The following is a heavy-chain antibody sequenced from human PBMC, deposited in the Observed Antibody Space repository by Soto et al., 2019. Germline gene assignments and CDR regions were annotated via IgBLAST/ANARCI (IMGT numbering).Heavy chain of an antibody. Sequence: QVQLVQSGAEVKKPGASVKVSCKASGYTFTNYGISWVRQAPGQGLEWMGWISAYNGNTNYAQKFQGRVTTTTDTSTNTAYMELRSLRSDDTAVYYCXXXXXGDAFDIWGQGTMVTVSS. J-gene: IGHJ3*02. CDR1: GYTFTNYG. CDR3: XXXXXGDAFDI. V-gene: IGHV1-18*01. CDR2: ISAYNGNT.